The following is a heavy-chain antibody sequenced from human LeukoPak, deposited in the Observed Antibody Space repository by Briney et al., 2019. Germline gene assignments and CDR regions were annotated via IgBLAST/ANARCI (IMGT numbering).Heavy chain of an antibody. D-gene: IGHD3-10*01. Sequence: ASVKVSCKASGYTFTSYGISGVRQAPGQGLEWMGWISAYNGNTDYAQKLQDRVTMTTDTSTSTAYMELRSLRSDDTAVYYCARGRYYYGSGSYHDYWGQGTLVTVSS. J-gene: IGHJ4*02. CDR2: ISAYNGNT. CDR3: ARGRYYYGSGSYHDY. V-gene: IGHV1-18*04. CDR1: GYTFTSYG.